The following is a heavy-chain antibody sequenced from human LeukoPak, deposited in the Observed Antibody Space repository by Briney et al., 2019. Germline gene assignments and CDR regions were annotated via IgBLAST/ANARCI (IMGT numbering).Heavy chain of an antibody. CDR3: ARARGNSDMFYFDY. Sequence: SVTVSCKASGGTFSSYAISWVRQAPGQGLEWMGRIIPILGIANYAQKFQGRVTITADKSTSTAYMELSSLRSEDTAVYYCARARGNSDMFYFDYWGQGTLVTVSS. V-gene: IGHV1-69*04. CDR2: IIPILGIA. CDR1: GGTFSSYA. J-gene: IGHJ4*02. D-gene: IGHD4-23*01.